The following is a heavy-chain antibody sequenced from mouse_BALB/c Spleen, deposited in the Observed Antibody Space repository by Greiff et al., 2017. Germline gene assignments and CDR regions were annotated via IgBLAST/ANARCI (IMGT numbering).Heavy chain of an antibody. CDR2: IYPGNGDT. Sequence: LQQPGAELVKPGASVKMSCKASGYTFTSYNMHWVKQTPGQGLEWIGAIYPGNGDTSYNQKFKGKATLTADKSSSTAYMQLSSLTSEDSAVYYCARSLYGNPYYYAMDYWGQGTSVTVSS. D-gene: IGHD2-1*01. CDR3: ARSLYGNPYYYAMDY. V-gene: IGHV1-12*01. J-gene: IGHJ4*01. CDR1: GYTFTSYN.